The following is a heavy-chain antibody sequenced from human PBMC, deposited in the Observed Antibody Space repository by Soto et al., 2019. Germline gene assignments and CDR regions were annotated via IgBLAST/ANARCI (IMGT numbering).Heavy chain of an antibody. CDR1: GYDFMKYW. Sequence: GESLKISCKGSGYDFMKYWIIWVRQMPGKGLEWMGRIDPTDSDTNYSPSFQGHVTISVDKSISTAFLQWSSLQASDTAIYYCARRSFTMTRPFNDMVGSGQANTVSVCS. J-gene: IGHJ6*02. V-gene: IGHV5-10-1*01. D-gene: IGHD3-22*01. CDR2: IDPTDSDT. CDR3: ARRSFTMTRPFNDMVG.